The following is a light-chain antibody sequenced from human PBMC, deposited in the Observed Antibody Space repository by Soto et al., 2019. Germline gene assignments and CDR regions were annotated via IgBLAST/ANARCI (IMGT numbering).Light chain of an antibody. J-gene: IGKJ2*01. V-gene: IGKV3-20*01. Sequence: EIVLTQSPGTLSLSPGERATLSCRASQSVSSSYLAWYQQKPGQAPRLLIYGASSRATGIPDRFSGSGSATYFTLTISRLEPEDFAVYYCQQYGSSPMYTFGQGTKLEIK. CDR1: QSVSSSY. CDR2: GAS. CDR3: QQYGSSPMYT.